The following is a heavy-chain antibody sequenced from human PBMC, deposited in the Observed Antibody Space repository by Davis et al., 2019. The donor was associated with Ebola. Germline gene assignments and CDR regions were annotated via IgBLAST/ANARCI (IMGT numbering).Heavy chain of an antibody. CDR3: SRDDSPDPY. CDR2: VRSNAYGMTT. CDR1: GFTFGYDS. V-gene: IGHV3-49*02. D-gene: IGHD3-22*01. J-gene: IGHJ4*02. Sequence: GESLKISCAASGFTFGYDSMSWVRQAPGKGLEWLGFVRSNAYGMTTEYAASVEGRFTISRDDSKSIAYLQMSSLKIEDTALYYFSRDDSPDPYWGQGPLVTVSS.